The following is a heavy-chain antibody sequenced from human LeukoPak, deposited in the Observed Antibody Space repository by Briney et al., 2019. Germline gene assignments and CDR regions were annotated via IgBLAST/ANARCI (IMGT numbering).Heavy chain of an antibody. CDR1: GYSISSGYY. Sequence: PSETLSLTCAVSGYSISSGYYWGCIRPPPGKRLEWIGIIYHSRSTYYYPSLKSRVTISVDTSKNQFSLKLSSVTAADTAVYYCARLPKTSGVDYWGQGTLVTVSS. CDR2: IYHSRST. V-gene: IGHV4-38-2*01. CDR3: ARLPKTSGVDY. J-gene: IGHJ4*02. D-gene: IGHD1-1*01.